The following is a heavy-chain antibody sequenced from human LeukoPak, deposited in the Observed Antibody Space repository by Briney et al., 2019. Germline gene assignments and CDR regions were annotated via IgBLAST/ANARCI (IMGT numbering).Heavy chain of an antibody. Sequence: GGSLRLSCAASGFTFSSYAMHWVRQAPGKGLEWVAVISYDGSNKYYADSVKGRFTISRDNSKNTLYLQMNSLRAEDTAVYYCASSKGEMAPPWGQGTLVTVSS. CDR2: ISYDGSNK. D-gene: IGHD5-24*01. V-gene: IGHV3-30-3*01. CDR1: GFTFSSYA. CDR3: ASSKGEMAPP. J-gene: IGHJ4*02.